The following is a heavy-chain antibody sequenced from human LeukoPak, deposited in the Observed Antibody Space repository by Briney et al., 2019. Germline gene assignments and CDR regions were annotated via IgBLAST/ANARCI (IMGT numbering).Heavy chain of an antibody. CDR2: ISHDARTK. CDR3: AKDSSGWTGNSDY. Sequence: GGSLRLSCVVSGFNFDNFAMHWVRQPLGKGLEWVAVISHDARTKYYADSMKGRITISRDNAKNSLYLQMNSLRAEDTALYYCAKDSSGWTGNSDYWGQGTLVTVSS. V-gene: IGHV3-30*04. D-gene: IGHD6-19*01. J-gene: IGHJ4*02. CDR1: GFNFDNFA.